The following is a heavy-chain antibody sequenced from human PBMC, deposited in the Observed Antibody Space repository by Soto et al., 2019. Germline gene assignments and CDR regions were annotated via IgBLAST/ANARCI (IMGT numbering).Heavy chain of an antibody. CDR3: ARSQWQHRGDYYYGMDV. CDR1: GYTFTSYG. D-gene: IGHD6-19*01. CDR2: ISAYNGNT. J-gene: IGHJ6*02. Sequence: GASVKVSCKASGYTFTSYGISWVRQAPGQGLEWMGWISAYNGNTNYAQKLQGRVTMTTDTSTSTAYMELRSLRSDDTAVYYCARSQWQHRGDYYYGMDVWGQGTTVTVSS. V-gene: IGHV1-18*01.